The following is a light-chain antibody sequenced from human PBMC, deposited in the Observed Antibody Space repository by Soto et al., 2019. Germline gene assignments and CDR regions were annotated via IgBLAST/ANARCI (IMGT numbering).Light chain of an antibody. Sequence: EIVLTQSPGTLSLSPGEGAILSCRASQSVSSNYLAWYQQKPGQAPRLLIFGASNRASDIPDRFSGSGSGTDFTLTISRLEPEDFAVYYCQQYGSSPPYTFGQGTKLEIK. J-gene: IGKJ2*01. CDR1: QSVSSNY. V-gene: IGKV3-20*01. CDR3: QQYGSSPPYT. CDR2: GAS.